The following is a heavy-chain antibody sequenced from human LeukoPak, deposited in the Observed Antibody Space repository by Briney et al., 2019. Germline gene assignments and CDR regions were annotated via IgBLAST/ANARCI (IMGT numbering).Heavy chain of an antibody. CDR2: MNHSGST. Sequence: SETLSLTCTVYGESFSGYSWSWLRQPPGKRLEWIGEMNHSGSTNYNPSLKSRVTISADTSKKQLSLTLSSVTAADTGVYYCASGGYSYGYTLDYWGQGTLVTVSS. CDR3: ASGGYSYGYTLDY. CDR1: GESFSGYS. V-gene: IGHV4-34*01. J-gene: IGHJ4*02. D-gene: IGHD5-18*01.